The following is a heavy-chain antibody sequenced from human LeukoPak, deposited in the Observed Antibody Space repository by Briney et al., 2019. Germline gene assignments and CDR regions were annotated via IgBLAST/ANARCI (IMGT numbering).Heavy chain of an antibody. Sequence: ASVKVSCKASGYTFTSYGISWVRQAPGQGLEWMGWISAYNGNTNYAQKLQGRVTMTTDTSTSTAYMELRSLRSDDTAVYYCARETISLDAFDIWGQGAMVTVSS. J-gene: IGHJ3*02. D-gene: IGHD3-9*01. CDR3: ARETISLDAFDI. V-gene: IGHV1-18*01. CDR2: ISAYNGNT. CDR1: GYTFTSYG.